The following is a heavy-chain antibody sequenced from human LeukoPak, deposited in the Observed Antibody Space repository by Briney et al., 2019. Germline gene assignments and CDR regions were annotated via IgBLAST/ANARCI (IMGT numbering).Heavy chain of an antibody. D-gene: IGHD3-10*01. CDR1: GFTFSSYG. J-gene: IGHJ4*02. CDR2: ISYDGSNK. CDR3: AKDLMVRGVTGDY. Sequence: GGSLRLSCAASGFTFSSYGMHWVRQAPGKGLEWVAVISYDGSNKYYADSVKGRFTITRDNSKNTLYLQMNSLRAEDTAVYYCAKDLMVRGVTGDYWGQGTLVTVSS. V-gene: IGHV3-30*18.